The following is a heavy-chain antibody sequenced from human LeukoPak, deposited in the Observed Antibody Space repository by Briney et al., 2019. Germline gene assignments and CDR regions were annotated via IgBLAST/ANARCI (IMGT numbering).Heavy chain of an antibody. CDR1: GFTFSSYA. V-gene: IGHV3-30-3*01. CDR3: ARSRAGLDY. CDR2: ISYDGSNK. J-gene: IGHJ4*02. D-gene: IGHD5-24*01. Sequence: GGSLRLSCAASGFTFSSYAMHWVRQAPGKGLEWVAVISYDGSNKYCADSVKGRFTISRDNSKNTLYLQMNSLRAEDTAVYYCARSRAGLDYWGQGTLVSVSS.